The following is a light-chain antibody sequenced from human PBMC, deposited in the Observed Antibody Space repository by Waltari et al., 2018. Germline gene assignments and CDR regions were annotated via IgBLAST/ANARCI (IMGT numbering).Light chain of an antibody. CDR3: QQSYFKPFTWT. Sequence: DIQMTQSPSSLSASVGARVTITCRASQSINTYLNWYQQKPGKAPNLLIYAASSLQSGVPSRFSGSGSGTDFTLTISSLQPEDFATYYCQQSYFKPFTWTFGQGTKVEIK. CDR2: AAS. CDR1: QSINTY. V-gene: IGKV1-39*01. J-gene: IGKJ1*01.